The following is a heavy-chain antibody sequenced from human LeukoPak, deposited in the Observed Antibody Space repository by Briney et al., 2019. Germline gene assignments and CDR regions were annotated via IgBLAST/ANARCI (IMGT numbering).Heavy chain of an antibody. V-gene: IGHV4-4*02. CDR3: ARGQYYYYSSGYSDVFDI. CDR1: GGSISSSNW. Sequence: PSETLSFTCAVSGGSISSSNWWSWVRQPPGKGLEWIGEIHHSGSTNYNPSLESRVSISVDTSKNQYSLKLSSVTAADTAVYYCARGQYYYYSSGYSDVFDIWGQGTMVTVSS. J-gene: IGHJ3*02. D-gene: IGHD3-22*01. CDR2: IHHSGST.